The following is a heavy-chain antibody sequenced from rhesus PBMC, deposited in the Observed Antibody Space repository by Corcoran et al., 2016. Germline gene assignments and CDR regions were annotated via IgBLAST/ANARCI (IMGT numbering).Heavy chain of an antibody. CDR2: IYGSGSST. J-gene: IGHJ4*01. V-gene: IGHV4-169*02. Sequence: QLQLQESGPGLVKPSETLSVTCAVSGGSISSSYWSWIRQAPGKGLEWIGYIYGSGSSTNYNPSLKCRVHLSVDTAKSQLSLKLSSVTAAETAVYYCASEPPHDYGSSYGNYWGQGVLVTVSS. CDR3: ASEPPHDYGSSYGNY. CDR1: GGSISSSY. D-gene: IGHD4-29*01.